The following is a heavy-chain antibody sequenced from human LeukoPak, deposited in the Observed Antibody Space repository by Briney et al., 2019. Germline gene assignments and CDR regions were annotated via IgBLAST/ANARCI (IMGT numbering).Heavy chain of an antibody. Sequence: SETLSLTCTVSGGSISSGDYYWSWIRQPPGKGLEWIGYIYYSGSTYYNPSLKSRVTISVDTSKNQFSLKLSSVTAADTAVYYCARQDPLRYWVDYWGQGTLVTVSS. D-gene: IGHD2-8*02. CDR1: GGSISSGDYY. CDR2: IYYSGST. J-gene: IGHJ4*02. CDR3: ARQDPLRYWVDY. V-gene: IGHV4-30-4*01.